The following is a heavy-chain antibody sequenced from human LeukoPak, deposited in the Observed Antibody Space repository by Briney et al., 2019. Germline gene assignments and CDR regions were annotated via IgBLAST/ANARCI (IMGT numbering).Heavy chain of an antibody. D-gene: IGHD6-19*01. CDR3: ARGPYRYSSGWYFDY. Sequence: ASVTVSCKASGYTFTGYYMHWVRQAPGQGLEWMGWINPNSGGTNYAQKFQGRVTMTRDTSISTAYMELGRLRSDDTAVYYCARGPYRYSSGWYFDYWGQGTLVTVSS. V-gene: IGHV1-2*02. J-gene: IGHJ4*02. CDR1: GYTFTGYY. CDR2: INPNSGGT.